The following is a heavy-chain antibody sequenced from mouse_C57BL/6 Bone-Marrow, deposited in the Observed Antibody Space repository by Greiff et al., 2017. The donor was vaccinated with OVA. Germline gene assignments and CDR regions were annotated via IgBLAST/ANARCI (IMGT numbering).Heavy chain of an antibody. CDR1: GYTFTDYN. D-gene: IGHD1-1*01. J-gene: IGHJ2*01. Sequence: EVQLQQSGPELVKPGASVKIPCKASGYTFTDYNMDWVKQSHGKSLEWIGDIYPNNGGTIYNQKFKGKATLTVDKSSSTAYMELRSLTSEDTAVYYCSRVVYYYGSSYFDYWGQGTTLTVSS. CDR3: SRVVYYYGSSYFDY. V-gene: IGHV1-18*01. CDR2: IYPNNGGT.